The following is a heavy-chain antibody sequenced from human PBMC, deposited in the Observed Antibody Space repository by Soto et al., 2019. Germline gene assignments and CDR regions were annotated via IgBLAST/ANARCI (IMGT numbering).Heavy chain of an antibody. CDR1: GGSISSYY. CDR3: ARVIAAAGADLALGY. D-gene: IGHD6-13*01. V-gene: IGHV4-59*01. J-gene: IGHJ4*02. Sequence: PXETLSLTCTVAGGSISSYYWSWIRQPPGKGLEWIGYIYYSGSTNYNPSLKSRVTISVDTSKNQFSLKLSSVTAADTAVYYCARVIAAAGADLALGYWGQGTLVTVSS. CDR2: IYYSGST.